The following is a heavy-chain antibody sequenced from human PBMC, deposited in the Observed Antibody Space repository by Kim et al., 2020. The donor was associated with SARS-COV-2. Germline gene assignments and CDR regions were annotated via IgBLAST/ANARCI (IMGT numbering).Heavy chain of an antibody. J-gene: IGHJ4*02. V-gene: IGHV3-15*05. CDR3: TTLGTEWGSY. Sequence: GGSLRLSCAASGFNFNNAWMNWVRQAPGKGLEWVGRIKSTTHHGGTTDYAAPVKDRFTVSRDDSKDMLFLQMNSLRTEDTAVYYCTTLGTEWGSYWGQGTLVTVSS. D-gene: IGHD1-26*01. CDR2: IKSTTHHGGTT. CDR1: GFNFNNAW.